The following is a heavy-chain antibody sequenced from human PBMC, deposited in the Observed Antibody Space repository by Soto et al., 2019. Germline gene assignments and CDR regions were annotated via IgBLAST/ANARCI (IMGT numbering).Heavy chain of an antibody. D-gene: IGHD1-1*01. J-gene: IGHJ4*02. V-gene: IGHV3-21*01. CDR2: ITSRSSAI. Sequence: EVQLLESGGGLVKPGGSLRLSCAASGFTFSSYTMNWVRQAPGKGLEWVSSITSRSSAIYYADSVRGRFTISRDNAKNSLYLQMNSLRAEDAAVYYCARDPNTGTYHFNYWGQGTLVTVSS. CDR1: GFTFSSYT. CDR3: ARDPNTGTYHFNY.